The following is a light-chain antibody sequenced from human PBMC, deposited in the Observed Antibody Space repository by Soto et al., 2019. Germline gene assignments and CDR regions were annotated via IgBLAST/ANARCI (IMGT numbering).Light chain of an antibody. Sequence: QSVLTQPPSVSGAPGQRVTISCTGNNSNLGAGYDVHWYQQLPGAAPKLVIFGNRNRPSGVPERFSGSKSGTSASLAITGLQPEDEADYYSQAYVYSLTESVFGGGTNQTVL. CDR1: NSNLGAGYD. V-gene: IGLV1-40*01. CDR2: GNR. CDR3: QAYVYSLTESV. J-gene: IGLJ3*02.